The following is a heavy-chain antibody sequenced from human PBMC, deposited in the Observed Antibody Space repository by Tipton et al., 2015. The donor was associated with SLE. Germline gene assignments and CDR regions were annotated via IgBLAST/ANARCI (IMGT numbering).Heavy chain of an antibody. J-gene: IGHJ3*02. V-gene: IGHV3-21*04. CDR1: GFTFSSYS. CDR3: AREAEWSNAFDI. D-gene: IGHD3-3*01. Sequence: SLRLSCAASGFTFSSYSMNWARQAPGRGLEWVSSISSSSSYIYYADSVKGRFTISRDNAKNSLYLQMNSLRAEDTALYYCAREAEWSNAFDIWGQGTMVTVSS. CDR2: ISSSSSYI.